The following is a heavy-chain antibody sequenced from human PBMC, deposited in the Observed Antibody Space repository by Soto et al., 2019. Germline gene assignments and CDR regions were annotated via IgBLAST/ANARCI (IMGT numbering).Heavy chain of an antibody. J-gene: IGHJ5*02. CDR3: ARVYEQLVWVAWFDP. D-gene: IGHD6-6*01. V-gene: IGHV5-51*01. CDR2: IYPGDSDT. CDR1: GYSFTSYW. Sequence: GESLKISCKGSGYSFTSYWIGWVRQMPGKGLEWMGIIYPGDSDTRYSPSFQGQVTISADKSISTAYLQWSSLKASDTAMYYCARVYEQLVWVAWFDPWGQGTLVTVSS.